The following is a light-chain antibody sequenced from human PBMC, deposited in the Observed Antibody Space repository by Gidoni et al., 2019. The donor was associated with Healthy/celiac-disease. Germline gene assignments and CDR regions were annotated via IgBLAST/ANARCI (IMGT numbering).Light chain of an antibody. V-gene: IGKV1-39*01. CDR2: AAS. J-gene: IGKJ1*01. Sequence: DIQMTQSPSSLPASVGDRVTITCRASQSISSYLHWYQQKPGKAPRLLIYAASSLQSGVPSRFSGSGSGTDFTLTISSLQPEDFAAYYCQQSYSTSEWTFGQGTKVEIK. CDR1: QSISSY. CDR3: QQSYSTSEWT.